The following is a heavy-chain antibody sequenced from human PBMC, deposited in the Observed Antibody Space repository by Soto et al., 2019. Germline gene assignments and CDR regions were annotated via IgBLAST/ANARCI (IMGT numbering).Heavy chain of an antibody. J-gene: IGHJ4*02. CDR3: GRGRSGQIVVFY. V-gene: IGHV1-2*02. Sequence: VASVKVSCKASGYTFTGHYIHWVRQAPEQGPEWMGEIGPESGATRYAQKFQGRVTMTMDMSITTVYMELSNLSPDDTAVYYCGRGRSGQIVVFYWGQGTPVTV. CDR2: IGPESGAT. D-gene: IGHD5-12*01. CDR1: GYTFTGHY.